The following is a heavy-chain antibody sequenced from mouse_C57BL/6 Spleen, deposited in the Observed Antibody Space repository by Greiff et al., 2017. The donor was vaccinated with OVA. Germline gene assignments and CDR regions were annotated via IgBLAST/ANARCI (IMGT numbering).Heavy chain of an antibody. CDR2: ISGGGGNT. CDR3: ARQTTALDY. D-gene: IGHD1-2*01. Sequence: EVKLVESGGGLVKPGGSLKLSCAASGFTFSSYTMSWVRQTPEKRLEWVATISGGGGNTYYPDSVKGRFTISRDNAKNTLYLQMSSLRAEDTALYYCARQTTALDYWGQGTTLTVSS. CDR1: GFTFSSYT. J-gene: IGHJ2*01. V-gene: IGHV5-9*01.